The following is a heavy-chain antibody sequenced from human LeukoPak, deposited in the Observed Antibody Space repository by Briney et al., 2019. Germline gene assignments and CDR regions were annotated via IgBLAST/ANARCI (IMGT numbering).Heavy chain of an antibody. CDR3: ARAGSSAWSNFDY. CDR2: IWYDGSNK. V-gene: IGHV3-33*01. D-gene: IGHD6-19*01. Sequence: GRSLPLSCAASGFTFSSYGMHWVRQAPGKGLEWVAVIWYDGSNKYYADSVKGRFTISRDNSKNTLYLQMNSLRAEDTAVYYCARAGSSAWSNFDYWGQGTLVTVSS. CDR1: GFTFSSYG. J-gene: IGHJ4*02.